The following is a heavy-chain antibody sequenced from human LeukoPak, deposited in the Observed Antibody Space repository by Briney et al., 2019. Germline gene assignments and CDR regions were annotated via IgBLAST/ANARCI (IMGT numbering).Heavy chain of an antibody. CDR1: GFTFSSYA. D-gene: IGHD2-15*01. CDR3: ARAGYCSGGSCYLSYFDY. V-gene: IGHV3-30*04. CDR2: ISYDGSNK. Sequence: GGSLRLSCAASGFTFSSYAMHWVRQAPGKGLEWVAVISYDGSNKYYADSVKGRSTISRDNSKNTLYLQMNSLRAEDTAVYYCARAGYCSGGSCYLSYFDYWGQGTLVTASS. J-gene: IGHJ4*02.